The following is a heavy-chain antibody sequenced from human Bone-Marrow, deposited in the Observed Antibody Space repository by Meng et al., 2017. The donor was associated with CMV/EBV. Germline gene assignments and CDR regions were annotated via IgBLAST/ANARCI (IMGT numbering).Heavy chain of an antibody. D-gene: IGHD4-23*01. J-gene: IGHJ3*02. Sequence: GESLKISCAASGFTFSSYAMHWVRQAPEKGLEWVADINQDGSEKYYVDSVKGRFTISRDNAKNSLYVQMNTLRAEDTAVYYCSRDLDYGGNRAMGAFDIWGQGTMVTVSS. CDR1: GFTFSSYA. V-gene: IGHV3-7*01. CDR2: INQDGSEK. CDR3: SRDLDYGGNRAMGAFDI.